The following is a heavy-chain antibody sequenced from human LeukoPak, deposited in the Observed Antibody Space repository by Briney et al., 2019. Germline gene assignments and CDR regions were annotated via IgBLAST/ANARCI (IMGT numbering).Heavy chain of an antibody. CDR2: IYHSGST. J-gene: IGHJ4*02. D-gene: IGHD3/OR15-3a*01. CDR1: GGSISSNNW. CDR3: ARHAFLTYRSSSFDY. Sequence: SETLSLTCAVSGGSISSNNWWSWIRQPPGKGLEWIGEIYHSGSTNYNPSLKSRVNISVDKSKSQFSLKLNSVTAADTAVYYCARHAFLTYRSSSFDYWGQGTLVTGSS. V-gene: IGHV4-4*02.